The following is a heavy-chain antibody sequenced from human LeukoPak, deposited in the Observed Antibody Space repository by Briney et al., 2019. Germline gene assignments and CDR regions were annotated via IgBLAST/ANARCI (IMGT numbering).Heavy chain of an antibody. CDR2: ISGSGGRT. D-gene: IGHD3-22*01. J-gene: IGHJ4*02. CDR3: ARNYYDSSGYYYVYYFDY. V-gene: IGHV3-23*01. CDR1: GFTFSSYA. Sequence: PGGSLRLSCAASGFTFSSYAMSWVRQAPGKGLEWVSGISGSGGRTYYADSVKGRFTISRDNSKNTLYLQMNSLRAEDTAVYYCARNYYDSSGYYYVYYFDYWGQGTLVTVSS.